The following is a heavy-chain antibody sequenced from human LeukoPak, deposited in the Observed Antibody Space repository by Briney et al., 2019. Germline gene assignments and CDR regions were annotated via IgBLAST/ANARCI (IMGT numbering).Heavy chain of an antibody. CDR2: IYYSGST. D-gene: IGHD2-15*01. CDR3: ASARDIVVVPWYFDY. V-gene: IGHV4-59*01. CDR1: GGSISSYY. J-gene: IGHJ4*02. Sequence: PSETLSLPCTVSGGSISSYYWSWIRQPPGKGLEWIGYIYYSGSTNYNPSLKSRVTISVDTSKNQFSLKLSSVTAADTAVYYCASARDIVVVPWYFDYWGQGTLVTVSS.